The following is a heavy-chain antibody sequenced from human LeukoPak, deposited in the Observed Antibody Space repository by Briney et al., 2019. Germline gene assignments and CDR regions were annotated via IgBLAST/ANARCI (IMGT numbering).Heavy chain of an antibody. CDR3: ARGSASDY. CDR1: GFSISSGYY. J-gene: IGHJ4*02. CDR2: IYHSGKS. V-gene: IGHV4-38-2*02. Sequence: SETLSLTCIVSGFSISSGYYWDWIRQPPGKGLEWIASIYHSGKSYYNPSLKSRVTISMDTSKNQFYLELRSVTAADTAVYYCARGSASDYWGQGALVTVSS.